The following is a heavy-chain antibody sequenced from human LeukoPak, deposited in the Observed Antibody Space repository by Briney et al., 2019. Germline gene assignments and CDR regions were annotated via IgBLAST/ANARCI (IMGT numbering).Heavy chain of an antibody. V-gene: IGHV4-59*01. D-gene: IGHD4-17*01. Sequence: NPSETLSLTCTVSGGSISSYYWSWIRQPPGKGLEWIGYIYYSGSTNYNPSLKSRVTISVDTSKNQFSLKLSSVTAADTAVYYCARGGDYGDYPNLDYWGQGTLVTVSS. CDR2: IYYSGST. CDR1: GGSISSYY. J-gene: IGHJ4*02. CDR3: ARGGDYGDYPNLDY.